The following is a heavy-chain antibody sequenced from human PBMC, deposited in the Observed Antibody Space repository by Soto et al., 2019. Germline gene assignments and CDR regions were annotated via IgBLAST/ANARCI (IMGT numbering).Heavy chain of an antibody. V-gene: IGHV4-31*03. J-gene: IGHJ3*02. CDR3: AREEGLLWFGEKQTAFDI. CDR1: GGSISSGGYS. CDR2: IYYSGST. D-gene: IGHD3-10*01. Sequence: TLSLTCTVSGGSISSGGYSWSWIRQHPGKRLEWIGYIYYSGSTYYNPSLKSRVTISVDTSKNQFSLKLSSVTAADTAVYYCAREEGLLWFGEKQTAFDIWGQGTMVTVSS.